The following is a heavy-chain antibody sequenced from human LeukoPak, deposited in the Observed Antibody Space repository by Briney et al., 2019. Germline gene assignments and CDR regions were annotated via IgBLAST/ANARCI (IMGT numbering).Heavy chain of an antibody. CDR2: ISSSSSYI. CDR1: GFTFSSYS. Sequence: PGGSLRLSCAASGFTFSSYSMTWVRQAPGKGLEWVSSISSSSSYIYYADSVKGRFTISRDNAKNSLYLQMNSLRAEDTAVYYCARPRDEYGYGAPGYWGQGTLVTVSS. D-gene: IGHD5-18*01. V-gene: IGHV3-21*01. J-gene: IGHJ4*02. CDR3: ARPRDEYGYGAPGY.